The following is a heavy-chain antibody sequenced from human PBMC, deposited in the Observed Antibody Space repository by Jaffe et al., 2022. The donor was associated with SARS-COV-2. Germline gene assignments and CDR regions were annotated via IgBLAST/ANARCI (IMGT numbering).Heavy chain of an antibody. Sequence: QVQLQESGPGLVKPSQTLSLTCTVSGGSISSGSYYWSWIRQPAGKGLEWIGRIYTSGSTNYNPSLKSRVTISVDTSKNQFSLKLSSVTAADTAVYYCARIQLDYYDSSGATDDLWGRGTLVTVSS. CDR3: ARIQLDYYDSSGATDDL. CDR2: IYTSGST. J-gene: IGHJ2*01. V-gene: IGHV4-61*02. CDR1: GGSISSGSYY. D-gene: IGHD3-22*01.